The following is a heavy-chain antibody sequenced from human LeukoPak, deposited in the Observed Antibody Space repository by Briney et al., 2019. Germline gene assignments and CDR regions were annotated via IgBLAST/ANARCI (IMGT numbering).Heavy chain of an antibody. CDR2: ISSSSSTI. CDR1: GFTFSSYS. CDR3: ARSSMCDSSGYPQP. V-gene: IGHV3-48*01. D-gene: IGHD3-22*01. J-gene: IGHJ5*02. Sequence: GGSLRLSCAASGFTFSSYSMNWVRQAPGKGLEWVSYISSSSSTIYYADSVKGRFTISRDNAKNSLHLQMNSLRAEDTAVYYCARSSMCDSSGYPQPWGQGTLVTVSS.